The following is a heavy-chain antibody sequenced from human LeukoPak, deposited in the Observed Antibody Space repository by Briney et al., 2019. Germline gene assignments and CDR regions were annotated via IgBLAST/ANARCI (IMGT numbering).Heavy chain of an antibody. Sequence: SETLSLTCAVYGGSLSGYYWSLIRQPPGKGLEWIGEINHSGSTNYNPSLKSRVTISVDTSKNQFSLKLSSVTAADTAVYYCARVSGDYDFWSGYYQGNWFDPWGQGTLVTVSS. CDR1: GGSLSGYY. CDR2: INHSGST. J-gene: IGHJ5*02. V-gene: IGHV4-34*01. CDR3: ARVSGDYDFWSGYYQGNWFDP. D-gene: IGHD3-3*01.